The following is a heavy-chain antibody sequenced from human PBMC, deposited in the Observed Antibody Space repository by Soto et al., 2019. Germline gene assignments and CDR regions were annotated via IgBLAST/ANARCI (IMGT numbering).Heavy chain of an antibody. J-gene: IGHJ4*02. CDR2: IYYDASKK. CDR1: GFPFNSYV. D-gene: IGHD1-20*01. CDR3: ANILTGPTDY. V-gene: IGHV3-30*18. Sequence: QVQLVESGGGVVLPGRSLKLSCAASGFPFNSYVMHWVRQAPGKGLEWVASIYYDASKKHYTDSVKGRFTISRDNSKNTVSLQMNSLRAEDTAVYYWANILTGPTDYWGQGTLVTVSS.